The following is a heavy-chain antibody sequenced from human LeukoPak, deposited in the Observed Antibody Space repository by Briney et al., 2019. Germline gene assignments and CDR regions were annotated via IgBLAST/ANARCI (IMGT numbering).Heavy chain of an antibody. V-gene: IGHV4-39*07. J-gene: IGHJ6*03. CDR1: GGSISSSSYY. CDR3: ARDGRYCSGGSCYSPYYYYYYMDV. Sequence: SETLSPTCTVSGGSISSSSYYWGWIRQPPGKGLEWIGSIYYSGSTYYNPSLKSRVTISVDTSKNQFSLKLSSVTAADTAVYYCARDGRYCSGGSCYSPYYYYYYMDVWGKGTTVTVSS. CDR2: IYYSGST. D-gene: IGHD2-15*01.